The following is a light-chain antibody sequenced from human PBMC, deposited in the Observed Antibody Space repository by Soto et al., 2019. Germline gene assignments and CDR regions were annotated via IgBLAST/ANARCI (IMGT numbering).Light chain of an antibody. CDR3: QQYYSYPLT. CDR1: QGISSY. J-gene: IGKJ1*01. V-gene: IGKV1-8*01. CDR2: AAS. Sequence: AIRMTQSPSSFSASTGDRVTITCRASQGISSYLAWYQQKPGKAPKLLIYAASTVQCGVPSRFSGSGSVKDFTLTSSCLQSEDFATYFCQQYYSYPLTFGQGTKVEI.